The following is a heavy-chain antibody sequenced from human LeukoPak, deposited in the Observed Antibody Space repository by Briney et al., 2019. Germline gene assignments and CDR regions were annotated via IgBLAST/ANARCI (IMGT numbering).Heavy chain of an antibody. CDR3: AKRELAHFDY. D-gene: IGHD1-1*01. CDR1: GFSFSNHA. Sequence: GGSLRLSCVASGFSFSNHAMSWVRQAPGKGLEWVSTITSSGAGTYYADSVKGRFTVSRDNSKNTLYLQLNSLRAEDTALYYCAKRELAHFDYWGQGTLVTVSS. CDR2: ITSSGAGT. J-gene: IGHJ4*02. V-gene: IGHV3-23*01.